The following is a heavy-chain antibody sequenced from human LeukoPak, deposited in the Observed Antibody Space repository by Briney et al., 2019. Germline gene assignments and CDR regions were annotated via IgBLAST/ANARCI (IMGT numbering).Heavy chain of an antibody. V-gene: IGHV3-7*01. CDR3: ATYSSLNRREFQY. J-gene: IGHJ1*01. Sequence: GGSLRLSCEGSGFTFSNYWMGWVRQAPGKGLQWVANIKTDGSEKYYVDSVKGRFTISRDNAKNSLYLQMDSLRAEDTAVYYCATYSSLNRREFQYWGQGTLLTVSS. CDR1: GFTFSNYW. CDR2: IKTDGSEK. D-gene: IGHD3-22*01.